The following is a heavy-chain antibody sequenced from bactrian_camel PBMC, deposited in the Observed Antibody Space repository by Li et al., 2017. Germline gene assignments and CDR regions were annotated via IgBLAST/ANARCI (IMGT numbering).Heavy chain of an antibody. J-gene: IGHJ4*01. V-gene: IGHV3S53*01. Sequence: QVQLVESGGGSVQAGGSLTLSCTPSGHIDSSFCMGWFRQIPDKEREAVAGIESDGSTSYADSVKGRFTISLDRAKITLHLQMNNLQPSDNATYYCAAEGGSQQYCSGGHCCANPSYWGQGTQVTVS. CDR2: IESDGST. CDR1: GHIDSSFC. CDR3: AAEGGSQQYCSGGHCCANPSY. D-gene: IGHD2*01.